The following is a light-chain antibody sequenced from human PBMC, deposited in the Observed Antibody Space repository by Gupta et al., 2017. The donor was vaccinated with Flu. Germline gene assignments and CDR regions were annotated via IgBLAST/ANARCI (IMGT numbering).Light chain of an antibody. J-gene: IGLJ1*01. Sequence: QSVLTQPPSVSGAPGQRVTISCSGDSSNIGAGFDVHWYQQLPGTAPKLLIYGDANRHSGVPDRFSGSKSGTSASLAIAGLQPEDEADYYCQSYDSSLSGRGIFGTGTKVTVL. CDR2: GDA. CDR3: QSYDSSLSGRGI. CDR1: SSNIGAGFD. V-gene: IGLV1-40*01.